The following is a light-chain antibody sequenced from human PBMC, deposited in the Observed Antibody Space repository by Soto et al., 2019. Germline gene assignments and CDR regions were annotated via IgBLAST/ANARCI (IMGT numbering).Light chain of an antibody. CDR3: QEYDNWPLWT. V-gene: IGKV3-15*01. CDR2: GAS. Sequence: TGLSQSPATLPGSTRERPTLSCTASQSVRSNLAWYQQKPGQAPRLLIYGASTRATGVPARFSGSGSGTEFTLTINSLQSEDFALYYCQEYDNWPLWTFGQGTKV. J-gene: IGKJ1*01. CDR1: QSVRSN.